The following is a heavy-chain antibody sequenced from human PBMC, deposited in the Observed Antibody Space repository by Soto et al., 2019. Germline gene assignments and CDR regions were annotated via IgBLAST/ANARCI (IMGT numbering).Heavy chain of an antibody. V-gene: IGHV1-8*02. CDR2: VTPRNGDT. CDR3: AGGWSYWARRHYFDS. J-gene: IGHJ4*02. D-gene: IGHD2-8*02. Sequence: QVQLVQSGAEMKKPGASVKVSCKASGYTFTSYAINWVRQAAGQGPEWMRPVTPRNGDTAIAQKYQGRVTVTSNTSMSTVYMELSNLRPDDTAVYYCAGGWSYWARRHYFDSWGQGTLVTVSS. CDR1: GYTFTSYA.